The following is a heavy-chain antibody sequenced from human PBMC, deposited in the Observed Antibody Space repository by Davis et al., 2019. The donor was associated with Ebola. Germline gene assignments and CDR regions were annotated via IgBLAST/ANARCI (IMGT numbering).Heavy chain of an antibody. D-gene: IGHD2-15*01. V-gene: IGHV4-4*07. CDR1: GGSISSHY. CDR3: VRDGCPGGSCYCGDY. J-gene: IGHJ4*02. Sequence: PGGSLRLSCTVSGGSISSHYWSWIRQPAGKGLEWIGRIYTSGRTNYNPSLKSRVTSSVDTSKNQFSLRLSSVTAADTAVYYCVRDGCPGGSCYCGDYWGQGTLVTVSS. CDR2: IYTSGRT.